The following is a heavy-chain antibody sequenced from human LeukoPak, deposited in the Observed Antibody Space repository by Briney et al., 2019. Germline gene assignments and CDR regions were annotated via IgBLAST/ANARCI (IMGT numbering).Heavy chain of an antibody. D-gene: IGHD3-10*01. CDR3: ARDFDDVSGNYYYIPDY. CDR2: IRFDGTKT. J-gene: IGHJ4*02. V-gene: IGHV3-30*02. CDR1: GFNFSTSG. Sequence: GGSLRLSCEASGFNFSTSGMHWVRQAPGKGLEWVSFIRFDGTKTFYGDSVRGRFTISRDNSKNTLYLQLSSLRGDDTAVYYCARDFDDVSGNYYYIPDYWGQGTLVTVSS.